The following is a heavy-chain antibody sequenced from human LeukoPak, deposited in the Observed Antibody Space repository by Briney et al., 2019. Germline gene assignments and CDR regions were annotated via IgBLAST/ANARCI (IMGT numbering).Heavy chain of an antibody. D-gene: IGHD3-3*01. CDR2: IKEDGSAK. Sequence: GGSLRLSCEASGFTFTSHWMSWVRQVPGKGLEWVANIKEDGSAKYYVDSVKGRFTISRDNAKNSLYLQMNSLRAEDTAVYYCAKDDEGYYWGQGSLVTVSS. CDR3: AKDDEGYY. V-gene: IGHV3-7*04. CDR1: GFTFTSHW. J-gene: IGHJ4*02.